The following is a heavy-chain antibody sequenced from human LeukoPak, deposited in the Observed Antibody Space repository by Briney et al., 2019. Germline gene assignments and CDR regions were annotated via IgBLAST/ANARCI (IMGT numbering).Heavy chain of an antibody. CDR3: ASLSRYTSGGTSPVY. D-gene: IGHD2-15*01. J-gene: IGHJ4*02. Sequence: GGSLRLSCVASGFTFSSYWMNWVRQAPGKGLEWVANIRADGSEQYYVDSVKGRFTISRDNAKNSLYLQMNSLRAEDTAVYYCASLSRYTSGGTSPVYWGQGTLVTVSS. CDR1: GFTFSSYW. V-gene: IGHV3-7*01. CDR2: IRADGSEQ.